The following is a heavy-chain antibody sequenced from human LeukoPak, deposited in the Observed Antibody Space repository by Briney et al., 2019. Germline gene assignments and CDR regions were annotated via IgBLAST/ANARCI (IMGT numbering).Heavy chain of an antibody. J-gene: IGHJ4*02. CDR3: ARGGSYGDY. CDR1: AFTFSNYW. CDR2: VNPDGSNL. D-gene: IGHD3-16*01. V-gene: IGHV3-74*01. Sequence: GSLRLSCAASAFTFSNYWMHQLPHVPEKGLVWVSRVNPDGSNLTYANSVKGRFTSSRDNARNTLYLQMHRLRVEDTAVYYCARGGSYGDYWGQGSLVTVSS.